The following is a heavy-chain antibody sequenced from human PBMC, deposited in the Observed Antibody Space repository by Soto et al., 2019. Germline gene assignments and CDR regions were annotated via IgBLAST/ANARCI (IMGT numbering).Heavy chain of an antibody. CDR2: IYYTGST. D-gene: IGHD2-8*01. J-gene: IGHJ6*02. Sequence: SETLSLTCTVSSGSISSSSFYWGWIRQPPGKGLEWIGSIYYTGSTYYNPSLKSRVTISIDRSKNHFSLKMSSVTAADTAVYYCSRLYPSYYYYYMDVWGHGTTITVS. CDR3: SRLYPSYYYYYMDV. CDR1: SGSISSSSFY. V-gene: IGHV4-39*02.